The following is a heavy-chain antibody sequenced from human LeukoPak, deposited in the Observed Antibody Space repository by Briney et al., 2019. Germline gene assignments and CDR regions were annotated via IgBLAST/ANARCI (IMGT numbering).Heavy chain of an antibody. J-gene: IGHJ4*02. D-gene: IGHD6-13*01. CDR2: ISGSGGST. Sequence: PGGSLRLSCAASGLMFSSYAMSWVRQAPGKGLEWVSAISGSGGSTYYADSVKGRFTISRDNSKNTLYLQMNSLRAEDTAVYYCAKAPHPRYSSSWGYFDYWGQGTLVTVSS. V-gene: IGHV3-23*01. CDR3: AKAPHPRYSSSWGYFDY. CDR1: GLMFSSYA.